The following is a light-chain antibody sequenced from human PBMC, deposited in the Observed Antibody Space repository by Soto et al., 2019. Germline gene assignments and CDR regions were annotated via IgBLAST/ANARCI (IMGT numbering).Light chain of an antibody. CDR2: LNSDGSH. V-gene: IGLV4-69*01. CDR1: SGHSSYA. Sequence: QSVLTQSPSASASLGASVKLTCTLSSGHSSYAIAWHQQQPEKGPRYLMKLNSDGSHSKGDGIPDRFSGSSSGAERYLTISSLQSEDEADYYCQTWGTPWVFGGGTKVTVL. J-gene: IGLJ3*02. CDR3: QTWGTPWV.